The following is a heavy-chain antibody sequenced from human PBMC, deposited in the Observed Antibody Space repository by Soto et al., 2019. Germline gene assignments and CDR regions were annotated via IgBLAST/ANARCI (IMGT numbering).Heavy chain of an antibody. V-gene: IGHV3-23*01. J-gene: IGHJ4*02. D-gene: IGHD5-18*01. Sequence: TGGSLRLSCAASGFTFSSYAMSWVRQAPGKGLEWVSTISGSDGRTYSTDSVKGRFTISRDNSRNTAYLQMNSLRVGDTAVYYCAKGVSQYTPLALFDYWGRGTLVTVSS. CDR3: AKGVSQYTPLALFDY. CDR1: GFTFSSYA. CDR2: ISGSDGRT.